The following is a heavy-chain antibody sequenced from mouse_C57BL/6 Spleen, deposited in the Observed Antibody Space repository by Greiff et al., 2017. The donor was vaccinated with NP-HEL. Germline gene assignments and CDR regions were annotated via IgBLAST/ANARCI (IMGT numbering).Heavy chain of an antibody. D-gene: IGHD1-1*01. J-gene: IGHJ3*01. Sequence: EVKVVESGEGLVKPGGSLKLSCAASGFTFSSYAMSWVRQTPEKRLEWVAYISSGGDYIYYADTVKGRFTISRDNAKNTLYLQMRRLKSEETAMYYCAREYDGSRGFAYRGQGTLVTVSA. V-gene: IGHV5S21*01. CDR3: AREYDGSRGFAY. CDR2: ISSGGDYI. CDR1: GFTFSSYA.